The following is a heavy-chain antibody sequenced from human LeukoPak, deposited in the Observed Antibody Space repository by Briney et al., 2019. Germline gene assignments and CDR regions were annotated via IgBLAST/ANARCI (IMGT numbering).Heavy chain of an antibody. CDR2: ISGSGGST. CDR1: GFTFSDYY. D-gene: IGHD4-17*01. V-gene: IGHV3-23*01. J-gene: IGHJ4*02. Sequence: PGGSLRLSCAASGFTFSDYYMSWIRQAPGKGLEWVSAISGSGGSTYYADSVKGRFTISRDNSKNTLYLQMNSLRAEDTAVYYCAKDKPSTVTSFDYWGQGTLVTVSS. CDR3: AKDKPSTVTSFDY.